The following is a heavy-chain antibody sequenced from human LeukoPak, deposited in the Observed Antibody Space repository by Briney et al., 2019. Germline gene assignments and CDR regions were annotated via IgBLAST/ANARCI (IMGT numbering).Heavy chain of an antibody. D-gene: IGHD5-18*01. CDR3: ARDVETLLNRMDV. J-gene: IGHJ6*02. CDR1: GFSCADFG. V-gene: IGHV3-33*01. Sequence: GGSLRLSCAASGFSCADFGMHWVRQAPGKGLEWVAVLWNGGFDHFRDSVRGRFTISRDVSKNTLYLQMDGLRADDTAVYYCARDVETLLNRMDVWGQGTTVIVSS. CDR2: LWNGGFD.